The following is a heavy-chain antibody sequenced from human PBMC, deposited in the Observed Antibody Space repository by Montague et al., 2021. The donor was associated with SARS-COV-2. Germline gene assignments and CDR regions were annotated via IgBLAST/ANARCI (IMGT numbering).Heavy chain of an antibody. V-gene: IGHV4-39*01. CDR3: ARPLVRGVPKAFDI. J-gene: IGHJ3*02. D-gene: IGHD3-10*01. Sequence: SETLSLTCTVSGGSITRNYYWGWIRHPPGKGLEWVGNIYDSGNTXINPSLQSRVTISVDASKNQFSLKLTSVTAADTAVYYCARPLVRGVPKAFDIWGQGALVIVSS. CDR2: IYDSGNT. CDR1: GGSITRNYY.